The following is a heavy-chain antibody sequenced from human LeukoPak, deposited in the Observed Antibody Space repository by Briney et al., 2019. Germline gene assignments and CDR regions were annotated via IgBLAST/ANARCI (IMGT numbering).Heavy chain of an antibody. D-gene: IGHD2-2*01. CDR2: IIPIFGTA. CDR1: GGTFSSYA. J-gene: IGHJ6*03. CDR3: ARGLGYCSSASCHRDMDV. V-gene: IGHV1-69*05. Sequence: SVKVSCKASGGTFSSYAISWVRQAPGQGLEWMGGIIPIFGTANYAQKFQGRVTITTDESTSTAYMELSSLRSEDTAVYYCARGLGYCSSASCHRDMDVWGKGTTVTVSS.